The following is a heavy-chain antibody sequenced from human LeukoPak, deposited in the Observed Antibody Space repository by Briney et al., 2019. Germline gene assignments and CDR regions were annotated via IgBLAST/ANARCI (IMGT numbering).Heavy chain of an antibody. CDR3: AKDSRVGYYDSSGYYREYYFDY. CDR2: IRYDGSNK. J-gene: IGHJ4*02. CDR1: GFTFSSYG. V-gene: IGHV3-30*02. Sequence: PGRSLRLSCAASGFTFSSYGMHWVRQAPGKGLEWVAFIRYDGSNKYYADSVKGRFTISRDNSKNTLYLQMNSLRAEGTAVYYCAKDSRVGYYDSSGYYREYYFDYWGQGTLVTVSS. D-gene: IGHD3-22*01.